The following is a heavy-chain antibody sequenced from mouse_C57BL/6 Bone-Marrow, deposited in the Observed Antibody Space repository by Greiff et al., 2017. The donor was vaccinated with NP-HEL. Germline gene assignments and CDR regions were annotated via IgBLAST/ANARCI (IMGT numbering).Heavy chain of an antibody. CDR1: GYTFTSYG. D-gene: IGHD1-1*01. V-gene: IGHV1-81*01. CDR3: APYGSSYGYWYFDV. Sequence: QVQLQQSGAELARPGASVKLSCKASGYTFTSYGISWVKQRTGQGLEWIGEIYPRSGNTYYNEKFQGKATLTADKSSSTAYMELRSLTSEDSAVYVCAPYGSSYGYWYFDVWGTGTTVTVSS. CDR2: IYPRSGNT. J-gene: IGHJ1*03.